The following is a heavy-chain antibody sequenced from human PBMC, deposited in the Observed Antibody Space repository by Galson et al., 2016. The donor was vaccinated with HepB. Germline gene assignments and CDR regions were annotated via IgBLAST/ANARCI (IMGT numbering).Heavy chain of an antibody. CDR1: GFTFENFA. D-gene: IGHD3-22*01. Sequence: SLRLSCAASGFTFENFAMHWVRQAPGKGLEWVANIKPDGSEKYYVDSVKGRFTISRDNAKNSLYLQMNSLRAEDTAVYYCAQYYYDSSGYVEYFQNWGQGSRVTVSS. J-gene: IGHJ1*01. V-gene: IGHV3-7*03. CDR3: AQYYYDSSGYVEYFQN. CDR2: IKPDGSEK.